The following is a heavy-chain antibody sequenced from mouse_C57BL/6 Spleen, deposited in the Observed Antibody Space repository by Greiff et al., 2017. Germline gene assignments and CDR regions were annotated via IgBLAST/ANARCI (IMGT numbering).Heavy chain of an antibody. CDR2: IRLKSDNYAT. Sequence: EVKVEESGGGLVQPGGSMKLSCVASGFTFSNYWMNWVRQSPEKGLEWVAQIRLKSDNYATHYAESVKGRFTISRDDSKSSVYLQMNNLRAEDTGIYYCTAPSSRLLRYNYFDYWGQGTTLTVSS. CDR1: GFTFSNYW. D-gene: IGHD1-1*01. CDR3: TAPSSRLLRYNYFDY. V-gene: IGHV6-3*01. J-gene: IGHJ2*01.